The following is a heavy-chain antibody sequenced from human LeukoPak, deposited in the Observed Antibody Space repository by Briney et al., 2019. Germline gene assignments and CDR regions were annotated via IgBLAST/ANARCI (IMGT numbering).Heavy chain of an antibody. D-gene: IGHD5-18*01. CDR1: GGSISSSSYY. CDR3: ARDRFRLPRGYSYGFFDY. V-gene: IGHV4-39*07. Sequence: PSETLSLTCTVSGGSISSSSYYWGWIRQPPGKGLEWIGSIYYSGSTYYNPSLKSRVTISVDTSKNQFSLKLSSVTAADTAVYYCARDRFRLPRGYSYGFFDYWGQGTLVTVSS. J-gene: IGHJ4*02. CDR2: IYYSGST.